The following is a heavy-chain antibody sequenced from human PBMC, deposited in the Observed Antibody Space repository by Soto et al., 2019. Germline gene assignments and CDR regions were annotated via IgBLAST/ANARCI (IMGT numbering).Heavy chain of an antibody. CDR3: SRDCSTMVRGVINQ. CDR2: IKQDGSEK. CDR1: GFTFSSYW. D-gene: IGHD3-10*01. V-gene: IGHV3-7*01. J-gene: IGHJ4*02. Sequence: EVQLVESGGGLVQPGGSLRLSCAASGFTFSSYWMSWVRQAPGKGLEWVANIKQDGSEKYYVDSVKGRFTISRDNAKNSLYLQMNSLRAEDTAVYYCSRDCSTMVRGVINQWGQGTLVTVSS.